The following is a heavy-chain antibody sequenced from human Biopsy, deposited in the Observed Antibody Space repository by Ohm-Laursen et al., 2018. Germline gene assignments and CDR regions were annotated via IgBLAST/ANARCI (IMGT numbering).Heavy chain of an antibody. CDR1: GFDFSDYS. V-gene: IGHV3-21*01. CDR2: ISSSGSFI. D-gene: IGHD4-17*01. J-gene: IGHJ6*02. Sequence: GSLRLSCAASGFDFSDYSMSWVRQAPGQGLEWVSSISSSGSFIYFADSVKGRFTISRDNARNSLYLQMNSLRAEDTAVYYCGRGQTVAPGYYGMDVWGQGTTVTVSS. CDR3: GRGQTVAPGYYGMDV.